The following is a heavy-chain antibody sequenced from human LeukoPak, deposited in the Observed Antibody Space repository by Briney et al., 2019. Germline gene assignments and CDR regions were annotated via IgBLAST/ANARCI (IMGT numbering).Heavy chain of an antibody. V-gene: IGHV4-59*01. D-gene: IGHD2-2*01. CDR1: GGSINNYY. Sequence: SETLSLTCTVSGGSINNYYWSWIRQPPGKGLEWIGYIYYSGSTSYNPSLKSRVTISVDTSKNQISLKVRSVTAADTAVYYCARTTEDCSSTSCYQYWFDPWGQGTLVTVSS. J-gene: IGHJ5*02. CDR2: IYYSGST. CDR3: ARTTEDCSSTSCYQYWFDP.